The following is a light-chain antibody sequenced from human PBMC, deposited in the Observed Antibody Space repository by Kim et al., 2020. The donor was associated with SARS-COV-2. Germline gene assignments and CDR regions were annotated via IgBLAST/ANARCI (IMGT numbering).Light chain of an antibody. V-gene: IGKV1-39*01. J-gene: IGKJ2*03. Sequence: SASVGERVKITCRATQSVSSKLDWYPQRPGKAPRLLIYGASTLQSGVPSRFSGSGSGTGFTLTISSLQPEDFAIYYCQQTFSTQYSFGQGTKLEI. CDR1: QSVSSK. CDR2: GAS. CDR3: QQTFSTQYS.